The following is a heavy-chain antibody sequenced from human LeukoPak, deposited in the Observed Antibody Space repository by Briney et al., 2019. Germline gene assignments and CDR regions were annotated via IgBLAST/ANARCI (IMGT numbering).Heavy chain of an antibody. CDR1: GGSFSGYY. CDR3: ARSRGSGSYYRLRDYYYMDV. J-gene: IGHJ6*03. D-gene: IGHD3-10*01. V-gene: IGHV4-34*01. Sequence: SETLSLTCAVYGGSFSGYYWSWIRQPPGKGLEWIGEINHSGSTNYNPSLKSRVTISVDTSKNQFSLKPSSVTAADTAVYYCARSRGSGSYYRLRDYYYMDVWGKGTTVTVSS. CDR2: INHSGST.